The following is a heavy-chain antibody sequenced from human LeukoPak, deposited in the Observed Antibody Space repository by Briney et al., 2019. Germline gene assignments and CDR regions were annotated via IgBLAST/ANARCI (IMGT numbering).Heavy chain of an antibody. D-gene: IGHD1-1*01. CDR2: IIPIFGTA. CDR3: ARAWRWPQDAFDI. Sequence: EASVKVSCKASGGTFSSYAISWVRQAPGQGLEWMGGIIPIFGTANYAQKFQGRVTITTDESTSTAYMELSSLRSEDTAVYYCARAWRWPQDAFDIWGQGTMVTVSS. CDR1: GGTFSSYA. V-gene: IGHV1-69*05. J-gene: IGHJ3*02.